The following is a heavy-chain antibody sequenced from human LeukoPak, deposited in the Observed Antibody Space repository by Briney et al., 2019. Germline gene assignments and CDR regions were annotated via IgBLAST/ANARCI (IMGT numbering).Heavy chain of an antibody. Sequence: GGSPRLSCAASGFAFSSYSMNWVRQAPGKGLEWVSYISGSSTTIYYADSVKGRFTISRDNSKNTLYLQMNSLRAEDTAVYYCARVEGQVGSAFDIWGQGTMVTVSS. D-gene: IGHD3-10*01. V-gene: IGHV3-48*01. J-gene: IGHJ3*02. CDR3: ARVEGQVGSAFDI. CDR1: GFAFSSYS. CDR2: ISGSSTTI.